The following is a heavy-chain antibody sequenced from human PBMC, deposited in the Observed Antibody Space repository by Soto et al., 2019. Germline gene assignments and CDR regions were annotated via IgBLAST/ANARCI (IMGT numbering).Heavy chain of an antibody. V-gene: IGHV4-59*01. J-gene: IGHJ6*02. CDR3: ARVNYGDYYYGMDV. CDR2: IPYTGSA. CDR1: GGSINYSY. Sequence: SETLSLTCTVSGGSINYSYWTWIRQPPGKGLEWIGYIPYTGSANYNASLKSRLTTSVDTSKNQFSLKLSSVTAADTALYYCARVNYGDYYYGMDVWGQGTTVTVSS. D-gene: IGHD4-17*01.